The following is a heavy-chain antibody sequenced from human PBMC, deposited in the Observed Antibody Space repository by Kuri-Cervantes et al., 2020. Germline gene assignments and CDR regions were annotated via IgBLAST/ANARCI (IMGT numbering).Heavy chain of an antibody. CDR3: ASPKGSEGGAFDI. CDR2: IYPGDSDT. Sequence: GESLKISCQGSGYSFSTYWIGWVRQMPGKGLEWMGIIYPGDSDTRYSPSFQGQVTISADKSISTAYLQWSSLKASDTAMYYCASPKGSEGGAFDIWGQGTMVTVSS. V-gene: IGHV5-51*01. J-gene: IGHJ3*02. CDR1: GYSFSTYW. D-gene: IGHD1-14*01.